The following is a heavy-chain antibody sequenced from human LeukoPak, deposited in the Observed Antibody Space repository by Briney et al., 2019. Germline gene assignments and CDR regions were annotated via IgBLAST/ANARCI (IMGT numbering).Heavy chain of an antibody. J-gene: IGHJ3*02. V-gene: IGHV4-59*08. CDR2: IYYSGST. CDR3: ARPYSSTPPGTFDI. D-gene: IGHD6-13*01. Sequence: PSETLSLTCTVSGGSISSYHWSWIRQPPGKGLEWIGYIYYSGSTNYNPSLKSRVTISVDTSKNQFSLKLSSVTAADTAVYYCARPYSSTPPGTFDIWGQGTMVTVSS. CDR1: GGSISSYH.